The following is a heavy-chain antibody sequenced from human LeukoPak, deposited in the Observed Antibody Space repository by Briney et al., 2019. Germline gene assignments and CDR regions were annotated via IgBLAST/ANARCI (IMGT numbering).Heavy chain of an antibody. CDR3: AKLKVFGSGSWDY. CDR2: ISSSSSYI. V-gene: IGHV3-21*04. J-gene: IGHJ4*02. Sequence: GGSLRLSCVASGFTFSSYSMNWVRQAPGKGLEWVSSISSSSSYIYYADSVKGRFTISRDNSKNTLYLQMNSLRVEDTATYYCAKLKVFGSGSWDYWGQGSLVTVSS. CDR1: GFTFSSYS. D-gene: IGHD3-10*01.